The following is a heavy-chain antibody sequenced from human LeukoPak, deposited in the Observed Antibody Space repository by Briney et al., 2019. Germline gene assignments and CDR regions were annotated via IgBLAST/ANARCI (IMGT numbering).Heavy chain of an antibody. Sequence: SETLSLTCTVSDGSISSYYRSWIRQPAGKGLEWIGRIYTSGSPNYNPSLKSRVTMSVDTSKNQFSLKLSSVTAADTAVYYCARGLRFLEWLLDYWGQGTLVTVSS. CDR2: IYTSGSP. CDR1: DGSISSYY. CDR3: ARGLRFLEWLLDY. D-gene: IGHD3-3*01. J-gene: IGHJ4*02. V-gene: IGHV4-4*07.